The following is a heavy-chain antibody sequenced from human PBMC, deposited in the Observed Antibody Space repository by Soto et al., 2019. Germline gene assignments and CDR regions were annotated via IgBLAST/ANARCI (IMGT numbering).Heavy chain of an antibody. J-gene: IGHJ5*02. CDR3: ASVVPAANGWWFDP. V-gene: IGHV4-59*08. CDR1: GGSISSYY. D-gene: IGHD2-2*01. CDR2: IYYSGST. Sequence: PSETLSLTCTVSGGSISSYYWSWIRQPPGKGLEWIGYIYYSGSTNYNPSLKSRVTISVDTSKNQFSLKLSSVTAADTAVYYCASVVPAANGWWFDPWGQGTLVTVSS.